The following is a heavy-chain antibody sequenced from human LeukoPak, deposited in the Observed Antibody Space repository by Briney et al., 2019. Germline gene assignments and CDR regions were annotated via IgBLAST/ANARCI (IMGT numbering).Heavy chain of an antibody. D-gene: IGHD1-14*01. CDR1: GDSLSSVRAA. CDR2: TYYRSKWYS. Sequence: SQTLSLTCAISGDSLSSVRAAWNWIRQSPSRGLQWLGRTYYRSKWYSEYAVSVKSRISINPDTSKNQFSLQLNSVNPEDTAVYYCARQSADHDAFDIWGQGTMVTVSS. V-gene: IGHV6-1*01. CDR3: ARQSADHDAFDI. J-gene: IGHJ3*02.